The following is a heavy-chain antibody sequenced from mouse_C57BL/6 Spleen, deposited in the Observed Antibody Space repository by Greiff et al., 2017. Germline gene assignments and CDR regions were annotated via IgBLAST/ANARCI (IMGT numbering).Heavy chain of an antibody. CDR1: GFTFSDFY. V-gene: IGHV7-1*01. Sequence: EVQGVESGGGLVQSGRSLRLSCATSGFTFSDFYMEWVRQAPGKGLEWIAASRNKANDYTTEYSASVKGRFIVSRDTSQSILYLQMNALRAEDTAIYYCARDASYYGLDYWGQGTTLTVSS. CDR2: SRNKANDYTT. J-gene: IGHJ2*01. D-gene: IGHD1-1*01. CDR3: ARDASYYGLDY.